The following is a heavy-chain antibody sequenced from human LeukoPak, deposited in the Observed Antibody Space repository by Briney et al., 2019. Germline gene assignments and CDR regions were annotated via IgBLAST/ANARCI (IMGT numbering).Heavy chain of an antibody. CDR1: GYTFTSYD. CDR2: MNPNSGNT. CDR3: ARGPGYSSGWSTGMPKGWFDP. V-gene: IGHV1-8*01. J-gene: IGHJ5*02. D-gene: IGHD6-19*01. Sequence: GASVKVSCKTSGYTFTSYDINWVREATGQGLEWMGWMNPNSGNTGYAQQFQGRVTMTRNTSINTAYMELSSLRSEDTAVYYCARGPGYSSGWSTGMPKGWFDPWGQGTLVTVSS.